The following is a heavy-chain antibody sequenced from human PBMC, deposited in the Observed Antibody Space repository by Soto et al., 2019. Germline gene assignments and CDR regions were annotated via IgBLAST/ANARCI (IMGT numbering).Heavy chain of an antibody. J-gene: IGHJ6*02. CDR3: AKRVTYYDILTGYPSYGMDV. CDR2: ISGSGGST. V-gene: IGHV3-23*01. CDR1: GFTFSSYA. D-gene: IGHD3-9*01. Sequence: PVGSLRLSCAASGFTFSSYAMSWVRQAPGKGLEWVSAISGSGGSTYYADSVKGQFTISRDNSKNTLYLQMNSLRAEDTAVYYCAKRVTYYDILTGYPSYGMDVWGQGTTVTVSS.